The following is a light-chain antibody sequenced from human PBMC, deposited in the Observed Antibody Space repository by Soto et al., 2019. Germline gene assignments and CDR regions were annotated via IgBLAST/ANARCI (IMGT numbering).Light chain of an antibody. V-gene: IGKV3-15*01. CDR1: QSVSSN. CDR3: QQYNNWPPWT. J-gene: IGKJ1*01. Sequence: EIVMTQSPATLSVSPGERATLSCRASQSVSSNLAWYQQKPGQAPRLLIYGASTRATGIPARFSGSGSGTDFALTISSRQSEDFAVYYCQQYNNWPPWTFGQGTKVEIK. CDR2: GAS.